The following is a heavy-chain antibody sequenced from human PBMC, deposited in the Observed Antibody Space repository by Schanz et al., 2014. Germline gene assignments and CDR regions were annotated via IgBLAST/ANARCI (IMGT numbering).Heavy chain of an antibody. J-gene: IGHJ6*02. Sequence: QVLLVQSGAEVKQPGASVKVSCKASGYTFTGYYIHWVRQAPGQGLEWMGRIIPNLGSANYAQKFQGRFTITAEKSTSTVYMELSSLRSDDTAVYYCARGGDYIVVLVAVTREYYYHAMDVWGQGTTVTVSS. V-gene: IGHV1-69*09. D-gene: IGHD2-15*01. CDR1: GYTFTGYY. CDR3: ARGGDYIVVLVAVTREYYYHAMDV. CDR2: IIPNLGSA.